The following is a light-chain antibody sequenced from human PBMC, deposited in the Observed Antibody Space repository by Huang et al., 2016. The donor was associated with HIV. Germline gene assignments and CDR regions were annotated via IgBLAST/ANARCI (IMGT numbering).Light chain of an antibody. CDR3: LQHHGYPRT. CDR2: AAS. Sequence: DIQLTQSPSAMSASVGDRVSITCRASQDISNYLAWFQQKPGGAPKRLIYAASRLQSGVPSRFSGSRSGTKFTLTISNLQPEDFATYYCLQHHGYPRTFGQGTNV. V-gene: IGKV1-17*03. J-gene: IGKJ1*01. CDR1: QDISNY.